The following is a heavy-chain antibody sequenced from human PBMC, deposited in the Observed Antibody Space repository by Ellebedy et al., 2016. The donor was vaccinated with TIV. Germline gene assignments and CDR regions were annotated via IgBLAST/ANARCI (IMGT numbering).Heavy chain of an antibody. CDR3: ARGPYYDILTGYSEGDAFDI. Sequence: SETLSLTCTVSGGSISSYYWSWIRQPPGKGLEWIGYIYYSGSTNYNPSLKSRVTISVDTSKNQFSLKLSSVTAADTAVYYCARGPYYDILTGYSEGDAFDIWGQGTMVTVSS. CDR1: GGSISSYY. V-gene: IGHV4-59*12. J-gene: IGHJ3*02. CDR2: IYYSGST. D-gene: IGHD3-9*01.